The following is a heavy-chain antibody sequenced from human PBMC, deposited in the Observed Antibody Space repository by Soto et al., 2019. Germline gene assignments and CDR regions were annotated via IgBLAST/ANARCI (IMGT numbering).Heavy chain of an antibody. J-gene: IGHJ6*02. D-gene: IGHD3-3*01. CDR3: ARGDYDFWSGPGGGMDV. Sequence: QVQLVQSGAEVKKPGSSVKVSCKASGGTFSSYAISWVRQAPGQGLEWMGGIIPIFGTANYAQKFQGRVTITADESTSTAYMELSSLRSEATGVYYCARGDYDFWSGPGGGMDVWGQGTTVTVSS. CDR1: GGTFSSYA. V-gene: IGHV1-69*12. CDR2: IIPIFGTA.